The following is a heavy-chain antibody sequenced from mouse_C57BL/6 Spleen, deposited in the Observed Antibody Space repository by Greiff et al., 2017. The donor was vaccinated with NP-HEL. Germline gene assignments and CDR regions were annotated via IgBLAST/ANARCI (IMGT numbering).Heavy chain of an antibody. CDR1: GFTFSSYG. V-gene: IGHV5-6*01. J-gene: IGHJ2*01. CDR2: ISSGGSYT. CDR3: ARGGGSSYMYYFDY. Sequence: EVKLMESGGDLVKPGGSLKLSCAASGFTFSSYGMSWVRQTPDKRLEWVATISSGGSYTYYPDSVKGRFTISRDNAKNTLYLQMSSLKSEDTAMYYCARGGGSSYMYYFDYWGQGTTLTVSS. D-gene: IGHD1-1*01.